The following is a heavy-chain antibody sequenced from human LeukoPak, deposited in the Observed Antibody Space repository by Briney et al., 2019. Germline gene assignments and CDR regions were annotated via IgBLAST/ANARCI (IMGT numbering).Heavy chain of an antibody. CDR3: ARDSAGYYDSSGYFETQFDY. CDR2: IIPILGIA. CDR1: GGTFSSYA. V-gene: IGHV1-69*04. D-gene: IGHD3-22*01. Sequence: GASVKVSCKASGGTFSSYAISWVRQAPGQGLEWMGRIIPILGIANYAQKFQGRVTITADKSTSTAYMELSSLRSEDTAVYYCARDSAGYYDSSGYFETQFDYWGQGTLVTVSS. J-gene: IGHJ4*02.